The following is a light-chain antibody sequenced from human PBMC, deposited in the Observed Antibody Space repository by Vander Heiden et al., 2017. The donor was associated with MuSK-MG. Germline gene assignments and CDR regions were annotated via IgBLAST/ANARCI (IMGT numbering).Light chain of an antibody. CDR1: SSDVGCYES. V-gene: IGLV2-11*01. Sequence: QSALTQPRSGSGSPGQPVTIPCTPTSSDVGCYESVSCYPPHPGKPPKLIIYDVNKRPSGVPDRFSRSKSGNTASLTISGLQAEEEADYYCCSYAASYNTNWVFGGGTKLTVL. CDR2: DVN. J-gene: IGLJ3*02. CDR3: CSYAASYNTNWV.